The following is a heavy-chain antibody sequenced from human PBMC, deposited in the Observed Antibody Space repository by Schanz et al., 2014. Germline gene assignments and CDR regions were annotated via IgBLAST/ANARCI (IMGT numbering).Heavy chain of an antibody. J-gene: IGHJ4*02. D-gene: IGHD3-10*01. CDR2: INSAGTT. CDR3: ARGRGYIGQ. Sequence: EVQLAESGGGLIQPGGSLRLSCVVSGFSVSNTYMHWVRQPPGKGLEWVSVINSAGTTYYADSVKGRFTFSRDSSKNTVYLQMDSLRADDTSVYYCARGRGYIGQWGQGILVTVSS. V-gene: IGHV3-53*01. CDR1: GFSVSNTY.